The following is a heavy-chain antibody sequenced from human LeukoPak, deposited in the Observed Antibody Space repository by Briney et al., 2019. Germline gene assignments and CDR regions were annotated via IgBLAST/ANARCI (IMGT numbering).Heavy chain of an antibody. CDR1: GGSISSYY. CDR2: IYYSGST. Sequence: PSETLSFNCTVSGGSISSYYWSWIRQSPGKGLEWIGNIYYSGSTNYNPSLKSRVTISVDTSKNQFSLNLSSVTAADTAVYYCARHGGGLDYWGQGTLVTVSS. V-gene: IGHV4-59*01. J-gene: IGHJ4*02. CDR3: ARHGGGLDY. D-gene: IGHD3-16*01.